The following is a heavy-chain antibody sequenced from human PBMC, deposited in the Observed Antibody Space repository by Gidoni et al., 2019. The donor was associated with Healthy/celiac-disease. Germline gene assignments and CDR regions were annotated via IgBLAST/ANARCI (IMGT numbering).Heavy chain of an antibody. CDR1: GGSISRSNW. Sequence: QVQLQESGPGLVKPSGTLSLTCAVSGGSISRSNWWSWVRQPPGKGLEWIGEIYHSGSTNYNPSLKSRVTISVDKSKNQFSLKLSSVTAADTAVYYCAREQTQLIVVVPAASNWFDPWGQGTLVTVSS. D-gene: IGHD2-2*01. CDR2: IYHSGST. J-gene: IGHJ5*02. V-gene: IGHV4-4*02. CDR3: AREQTQLIVVVPAASNWFDP.